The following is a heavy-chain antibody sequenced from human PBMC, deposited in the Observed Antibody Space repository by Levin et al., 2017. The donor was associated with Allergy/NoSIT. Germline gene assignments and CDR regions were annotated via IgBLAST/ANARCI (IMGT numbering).Heavy chain of an antibody. CDR3: ARVTGAYDDYGMDV. V-gene: IGHV1-2*04. J-gene: IGHJ6*02. D-gene: IGHD2-8*01. CDR2: INPNSGGT. CDR1: GYTFTGYY. Sequence: ASVKVSCKASGYTFTGYYMHWVRQAPGQGLEWMGWINPNSGGTNYAQKFQGWVTMTRDTSISTAYMELSRLRSDDTAVYYCARVTGAYDDYGMDVWGQGTTVTVSS.